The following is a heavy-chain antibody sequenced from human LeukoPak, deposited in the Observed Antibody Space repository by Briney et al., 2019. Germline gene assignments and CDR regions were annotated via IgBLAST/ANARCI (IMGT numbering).Heavy chain of an antibody. CDR1: GGSFSGYY. Sequence: PSETLSLTCAVYGGSFSGYYWSWIRQPPGKGLXXXXXXXXXGSTNYNPSLKSRVTISVDTSKNQFSLKLSSVTAADTAVYYCAREFLVGAPPAGRRAFDIWGQGTMVTVSS. J-gene: IGHJ3*02. V-gene: IGHV4-34*01. CDR3: AREFLVGAPPAGRRAFDI. D-gene: IGHD1-26*01. CDR2: XXXXGST.